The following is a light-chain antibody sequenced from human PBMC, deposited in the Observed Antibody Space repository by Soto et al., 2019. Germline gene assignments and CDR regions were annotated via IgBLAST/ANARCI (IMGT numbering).Light chain of an antibody. CDR2: DVS. Sequence: QSVLTQPASVSGSPAQSITISCTGTSSDVGYYNRVSWYQQHPGKAPKLIIYDVSNRPSGVSSRFSGSKSGNTASLTISGLQPEDEADYYCSSYTSINRVFGGGTKVTVL. J-gene: IGLJ3*02. V-gene: IGLV2-14*03. CDR3: SSYTSINRV. CDR1: SSDVGYYNR.